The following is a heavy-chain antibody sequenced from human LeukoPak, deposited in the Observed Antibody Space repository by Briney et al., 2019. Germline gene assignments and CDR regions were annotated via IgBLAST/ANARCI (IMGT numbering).Heavy chain of an antibody. D-gene: IGHD5-18*01. CDR1: GFTFSSYW. Sequence: GGSLRLSCAASGFTFSSYWMHWVRQAPGKGLAWVSRINSDGSSTSYADSVKGRFTISRDNAKNTLYLQMNSLRAEDTAVYYCARGERQLWPRSGMDVWGQGTTVTVSS. V-gene: IGHV3-74*01. CDR2: INSDGSST. CDR3: ARGERQLWPRSGMDV. J-gene: IGHJ6*02.